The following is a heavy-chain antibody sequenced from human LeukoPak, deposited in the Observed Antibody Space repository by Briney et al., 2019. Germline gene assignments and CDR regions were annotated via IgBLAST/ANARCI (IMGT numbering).Heavy chain of an antibody. D-gene: IGHD3-10*01. Sequence: GASVNVSCKASGYTFSSYDINWVRQATGQGREWMGWMNPNRGNTGYAQKFQGRVTMTRNTSISTAYMELSSLRSEDTAVYYCARVSMVRGAAPYNWFDPWGQGTLVTVSS. J-gene: IGHJ5*02. CDR2: MNPNRGNT. CDR1: GYTFSSYD. V-gene: IGHV1-8*01. CDR3: ARVSMVRGAAPYNWFDP.